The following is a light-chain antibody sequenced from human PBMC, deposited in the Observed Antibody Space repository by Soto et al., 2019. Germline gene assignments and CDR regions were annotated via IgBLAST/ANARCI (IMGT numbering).Light chain of an antibody. CDR2: GAS. CDR3: QQYNNWWT. Sequence: EIVMTQSPATLSVSPGERATLSCRASQSVGSNLAWYQQKPGQAPRLLIYGASTRATGIPARFSGSGSGTEFTLTISSLQSEDFPIYYCQQYNNWWTFGQGTKVEIK. CDR1: QSVGSN. J-gene: IGKJ1*01. V-gene: IGKV3-15*01.